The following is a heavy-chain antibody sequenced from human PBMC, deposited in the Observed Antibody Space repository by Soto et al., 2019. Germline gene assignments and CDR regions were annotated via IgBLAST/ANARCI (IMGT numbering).Heavy chain of an antibody. Sequence: SETLSLTCTFSGGSISSYYWSLIRQPPGKGLEWIGYIYYSGSTNYNPSLKSRVTISVDTSKNQFSLKLSSVTAADTAVYYCARGTLAGYSGYDPNRSSGYDDAFDIWGQGTMVTVSS. CDR2: IYYSGST. CDR3: ARGTLAGYSGYDPNRSSGYDDAFDI. CDR1: GGSISSYY. V-gene: IGHV4-59*01. D-gene: IGHD5-12*01. J-gene: IGHJ3*02.